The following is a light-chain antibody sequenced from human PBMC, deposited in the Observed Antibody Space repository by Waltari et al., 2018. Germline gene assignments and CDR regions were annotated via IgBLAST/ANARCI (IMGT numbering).Light chain of an antibody. J-gene: IGKJ1*01. CDR2: WAS. CDR3: QQYYSTPPT. Sequence: DIVMTQSPDSLAVSLGERATINCKSSQRVLYSSNNKNYLAWYQKKPGQPPKLLICWASIRESGVPDRFSGSGSGTDFTLTISSLQAEDVAVYYCQQYYSTPPTFGQGTKVEIK. CDR1: QRVLYSSNNKNY. V-gene: IGKV4-1*01.